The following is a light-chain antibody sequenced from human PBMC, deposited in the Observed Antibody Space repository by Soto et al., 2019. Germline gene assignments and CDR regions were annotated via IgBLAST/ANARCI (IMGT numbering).Light chain of an antibody. CDR3: QQRNYWPIT. CDR2: DTF. CDR1: QRIANY. V-gene: IGKV3-11*01. Sequence: EIVLTQSPATLSLSPGERATLSCRATQRIANYLAWYQQKPGQAPRLLIYDTFNRATGIPARFSGSGSGTDFALTISSLEPEDFAVYYCQQRNYWPITFSQGTRLEI. J-gene: IGKJ5*01.